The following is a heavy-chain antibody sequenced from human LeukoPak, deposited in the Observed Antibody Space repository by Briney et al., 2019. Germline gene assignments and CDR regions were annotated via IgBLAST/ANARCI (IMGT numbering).Heavy chain of an antibody. CDR1: GFTFSSYS. Sequence: GGSLRLSCAASGFTFSSYSMNWVRQAPGKGLEWVSSISSSSGYIYYADSVKGRFTISRDNAKNSLYLQMNSLRAEDTAVYYCARDLGLRVFDYWGQGTLVTVSS. CDR2: ISSSSGYI. J-gene: IGHJ4*02. D-gene: IGHD4-17*01. CDR3: ARDLGLRVFDY. V-gene: IGHV3-21*01.